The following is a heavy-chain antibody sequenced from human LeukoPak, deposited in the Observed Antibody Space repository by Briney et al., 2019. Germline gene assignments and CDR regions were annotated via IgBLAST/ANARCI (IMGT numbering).Heavy chain of an antibody. D-gene: IGHD3-10*01. CDR3: VKATYYYGSGSYEIYYYGMDV. Sequence: GGSLRLSCSASGFTFSSYAMHWVRQAPGKGLEYVSAINSNGGSTYYADSVKGRFTISRDNSKNTLYLQMSSLRAEDTAVYYCVKATYYYGSGSYEIYYYGMDVWGQGTTVTVSS. CDR1: GFTFSSYA. CDR2: INSNGGST. V-gene: IGHV3-64D*06. J-gene: IGHJ6*02.